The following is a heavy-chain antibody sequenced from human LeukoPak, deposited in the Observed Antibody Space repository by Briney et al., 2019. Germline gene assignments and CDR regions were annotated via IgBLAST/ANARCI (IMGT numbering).Heavy chain of an antibody. J-gene: IGHJ6*03. CDR1: GGSISTYY. CDR3: ARVETSYYYMDV. V-gene: IGHV4-59*01. CDR2: IYYSGST. Sequence: SETLSLTCTVSGGSISTYYWSWIRQTPGKGLERIGYIYYSGSTNYNPSLKSRVTISVDTSKNQFSLKLSSVTAADTAVYYCARVETSYYYMDVWGKGTTVTVSS.